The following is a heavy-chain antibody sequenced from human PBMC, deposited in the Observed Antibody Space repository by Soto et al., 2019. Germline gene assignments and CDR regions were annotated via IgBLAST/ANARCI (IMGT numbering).Heavy chain of an antibody. V-gene: IGHV1-46*01. Sequence: VSVNVYCKASGYTFTSYYMHLVRQAPGQGLEWMGIINPSGGSTSYAQKFQGRVTMTRDTSTSTVYMELSSLRSEDTAVYYCGRDLSDPGSAPWGQGTLVPVSP. CDR3: GRDLSDPGSAP. CDR2: INPSGGST. CDR1: GYTFTSYY. J-gene: IGHJ5*02.